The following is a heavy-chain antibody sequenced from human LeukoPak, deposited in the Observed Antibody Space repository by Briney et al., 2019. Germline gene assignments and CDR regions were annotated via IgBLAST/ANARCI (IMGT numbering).Heavy chain of an antibody. CDR1: GGSISSSSYY. V-gene: IGHV4-39*07. J-gene: IGHJ3*02. D-gene: IGHD3-22*01. CDR3: ACLTTADAFDI. Sequence: SETLSLTCTVSGGSISSSSYYWGWIRQSPGKGLEWIGNIYYSGSTYYNPSLKSRVTISVDTSKNQFSLMLSSVTAADTAVYYCACLTTADAFDIWGQGTMVTVSS. CDR2: IYYSGST.